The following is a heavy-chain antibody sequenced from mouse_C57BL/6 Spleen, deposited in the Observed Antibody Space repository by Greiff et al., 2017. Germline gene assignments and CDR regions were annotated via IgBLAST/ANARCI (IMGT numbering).Heavy chain of an antibody. CDR3: ARQDYYGSSYDYAMDY. CDR1: GYTFTSYW. CDR2: IYPGSGST. V-gene: IGHV1-55*01. J-gene: IGHJ4*01. D-gene: IGHD1-1*01. Sequence: QVQLKQPGAELVKPGASVKMSCKASGYTFTSYWITWVKQRPGQGLEWIGDIYPGSGSTNYNEKFKSKATLTVDTSSSTAYMQFSSLTSEDSAVYYCARQDYYGSSYDYAMDYWGQGTSVTVSS.